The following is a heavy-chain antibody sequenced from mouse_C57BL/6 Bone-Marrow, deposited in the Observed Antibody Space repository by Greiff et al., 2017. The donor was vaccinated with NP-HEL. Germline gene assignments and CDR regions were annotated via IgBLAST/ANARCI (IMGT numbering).Heavy chain of an antibody. CDR1: GYTFTSYG. Sequence: QVQLQQSGAELARPGASVKLSCKASGYTFTSYGISWVKQRTGQGLEWIGVIYPRSGNTYYNEKFKGKATLTADKSSSTAYMELRSLTSEDSAVYFCANDGYSPFAYWGQGTLVTVSA. D-gene: IGHD2-3*01. J-gene: IGHJ3*01. V-gene: IGHV1-81*01. CDR3: ANDGYSPFAY. CDR2: IYPRSGNT.